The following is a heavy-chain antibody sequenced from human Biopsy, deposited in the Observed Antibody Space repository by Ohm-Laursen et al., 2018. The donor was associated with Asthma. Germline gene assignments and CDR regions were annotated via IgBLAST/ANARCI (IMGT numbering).Heavy chain of an antibody. CDR2: ISYDGSNK. Sequence: SLRLSCAASGFTFSSYGMHWVRQAPGKGLEWVAVISYDGSNKYYADSVKGRFTISRDNSKNTLYLQMNSLRAEDTAVYYCAKWDTYYDFWSGYYTRYNYYYSGMEVWGQGTTVTVSS. V-gene: IGHV3-30*18. J-gene: IGHJ6*02. CDR3: AKWDTYYDFWSGYYTRYNYYYSGMEV. D-gene: IGHD3-3*01. CDR1: GFTFSSYG.